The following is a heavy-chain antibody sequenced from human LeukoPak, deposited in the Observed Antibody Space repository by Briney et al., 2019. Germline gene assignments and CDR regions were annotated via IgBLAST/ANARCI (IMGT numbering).Heavy chain of an antibody. Sequence: GGSLRLSCAASGFTVSSNYMSWVRQAPGKGLEWVSVIYSGGSTYYANSVKGRFTISRDNSKNTLYLQMNSLRAEDTAVYYCAREGRSRGSGLGYWGQGTLVTVSS. CDR1: GFTVSSNY. J-gene: IGHJ4*02. CDR2: IYSGGST. V-gene: IGHV3-66*01. CDR3: AREGRSRGSGLGY. D-gene: IGHD2-2*01.